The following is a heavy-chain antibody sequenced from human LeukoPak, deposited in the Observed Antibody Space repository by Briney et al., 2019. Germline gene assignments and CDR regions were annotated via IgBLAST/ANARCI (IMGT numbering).Heavy chain of an antibody. CDR2: ISFDGSYK. CDR3: ARGARSGDDWGCYFDY. D-gene: IGHD3-16*01. Sequence: PGGSLRLSCAASGFTFSRYAMHWVRQAPGKGLEWVAVISFDGSYKYYADSVKGRFTISRDNSKNTLFLQMNSLRADDTPVYYGARGARSGDDWGCYFDYWGQGTLVTVSS. J-gene: IGHJ4*02. CDR1: GFTFSRYA. V-gene: IGHV3-30*04.